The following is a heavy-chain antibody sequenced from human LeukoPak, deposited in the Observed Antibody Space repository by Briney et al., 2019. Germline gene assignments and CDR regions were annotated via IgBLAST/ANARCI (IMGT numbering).Heavy chain of an antibody. CDR1: GGSIRNYH. Sequence: SETLSLTCTVSGGSIRNYHWSWIRQPPGKGLEWIGYISYSGSTNYNPSLKSRVTISVDTSKNQFSLKLSSVTAADTAVYYCARGGYGYYFDYWGQGTLVTVSS. CDR2: ISYSGST. J-gene: IGHJ4*02. D-gene: IGHD5-18*01. V-gene: IGHV4-59*01. CDR3: ARGGYGYYFDY.